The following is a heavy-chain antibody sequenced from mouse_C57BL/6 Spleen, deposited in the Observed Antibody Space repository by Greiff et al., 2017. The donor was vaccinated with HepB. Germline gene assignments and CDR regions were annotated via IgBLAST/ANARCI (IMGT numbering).Heavy chain of an antibody. CDR2: IYPGDGDT. D-gene: IGHD1-1*01. CDR3: ANLFTTVVATPDY. CDR1: GYAFSSSW. Sequence: QVQLQQSGPELVKPGASVKISCKASGYAFSSSWMNWVKQRPGKGLEWIGRIYPGDGDTNYNGKFKGTATLTADKSSSTAYMQLSNLTSEDSSVYFCANLFTTVVATPDYWGQGTTLTVSS. V-gene: IGHV1-82*01. J-gene: IGHJ2*01.